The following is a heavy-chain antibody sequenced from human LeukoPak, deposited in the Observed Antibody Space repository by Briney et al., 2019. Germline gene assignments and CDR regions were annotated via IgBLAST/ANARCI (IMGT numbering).Heavy chain of an antibody. D-gene: IGHD5-24*01. V-gene: IGHV3-7*03. CDR1: GFTFTNHW. CDR3: ARVSGDGYNTPFDY. Sequence: GGSLRLSCAASGFTFTNHWMSWVRQAPGKGLEWVANIKQDGSVQYYVDSVKGRFTISRDNAKDSLYLQMSSLRSEDTAVYYCARVSGDGYNTPFDYWGQGTLVTVSS. CDR2: IKQDGSVQ. J-gene: IGHJ4*02.